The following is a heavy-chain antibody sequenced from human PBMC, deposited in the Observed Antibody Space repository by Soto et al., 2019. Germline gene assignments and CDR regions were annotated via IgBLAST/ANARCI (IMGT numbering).Heavy chain of an antibody. CDR2: IKQDGSEK. D-gene: IGHD1-26*01. CDR1: GFTFSSGW. J-gene: IGHJ6*02. Sequence: GGSLRLSCAASGFTFSSGWMSWVRQAPGKGLEWVANIKQDGSEKYYMDSVKGRFTISRDNAKNSLYLQMNSLRAEDTAVYYCATSILGATYLYVMDVWGQGTTVPVSS. V-gene: IGHV3-7*05. CDR3: ATSILGATYLYVMDV.